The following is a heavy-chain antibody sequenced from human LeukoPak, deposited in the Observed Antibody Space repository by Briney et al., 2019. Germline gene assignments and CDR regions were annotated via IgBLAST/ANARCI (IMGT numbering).Heavy chain of an antibody. J-gene: IGHJ4*02. Sequence: GGSLRLSCEVSGFTVSNNCMSWVRQAPGKGLKWVSIMFSDGTKYYADSVRGRFTISRDNSKNTLYLQMNSLRSDDTAVYYCARDDGKGGPFDYWGQGTLVTVSS. CDR2: MFSDGTK. D-gene: IGHD3-16*01. CDR3: ARDDGKGGPFDY. CDR1: GFTVSNNC. V-gene: IGHV3-53*01.